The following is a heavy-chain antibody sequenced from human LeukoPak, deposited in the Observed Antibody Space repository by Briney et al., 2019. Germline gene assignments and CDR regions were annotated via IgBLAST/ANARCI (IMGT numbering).Heavy chain of an antibody. J-gene: IGHJ4*02. CDR1: GGSISSSRYY. D-gene: IGHD3-22*01. Sequence: SETLSLTCTVSGGSISSSRYYWGWIRQPPGKGLEWIGSIYYSGSTYYNPSLKSRVTISVDTSKNQFSLKLSSVTAADTAVYYCARHYYDSSGYSVLGSLGFDYWGQGTLVTVSS. CDR3: ARHYYDSSGYSVLGSLGFDY. CDR2: IYYSGST. V-gene: IGHV4-39*07.